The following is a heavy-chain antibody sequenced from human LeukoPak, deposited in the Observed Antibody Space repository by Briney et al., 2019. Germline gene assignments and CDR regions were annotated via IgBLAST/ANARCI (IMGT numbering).Heavy chain of an antibody. V-gene: IGHV4-39*07. D-gene: IGHD6-13*01. Sequence: PSETLSLTSTVSGGSISSSSYYWGWIRQPPGKGLEWVGSIYYSGSTYYNPSLKSRVTISVDTSKNQFSLKLSSVTAADTAVYYCARDDSSSWFDPWGQGTLVTVSS. CDR2: IYYSGST. CDR1: GGSISSSSYY. J-gene: IGHJ5*02. CDR3: ARDDSSSWFDP.